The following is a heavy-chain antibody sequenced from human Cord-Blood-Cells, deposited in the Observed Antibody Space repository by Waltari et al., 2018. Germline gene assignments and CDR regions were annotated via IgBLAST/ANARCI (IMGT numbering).Heavy chain of an antibody. CDR2: ISWNSGSI. V-gene: IGHV3-9*03. J-gene: IGHJ4*02. CDR3: AKDRGSGTYYVDY. Sequence: EVQLVESGGGLVQPGRSLRLSCAASGFTFDDYAMHWVRQAPGKGLEGVSGISWNSGSIGYADSVKGRFTISRDNAKNSLYLQMNSLRAEDMALYYCAKDRGSGTYYVDYWGQGTLVTVSS. D-gene: IGHD3-3*01. CDR1: GFTFDDYA.